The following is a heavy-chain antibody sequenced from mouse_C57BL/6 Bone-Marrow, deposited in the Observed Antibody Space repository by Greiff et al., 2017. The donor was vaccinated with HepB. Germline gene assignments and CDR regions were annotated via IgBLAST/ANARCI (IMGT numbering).Heavy chain of an antibody. CDR2: ISDGGSYT. J-gene: IGHJ4*01. CDR3: AREGGSPMDY. CDR1: GFTFSSYA. Sequence: DVQLQESGGGLVKPGGSLKLSCAASGFTFSSYAMSWVRQTPEKRLEWVATISDGGSYTYYPDNVKGRFTISRDNAKNNLYLQMSHLKSEDTAMYYCAREGGSPMDYWGQGTSVTVSS. V-gene: IGHV5-4*01. D-gene: IGHD1-1*01.